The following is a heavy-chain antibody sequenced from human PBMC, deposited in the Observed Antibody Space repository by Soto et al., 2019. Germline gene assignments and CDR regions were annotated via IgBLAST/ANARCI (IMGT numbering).Heavy chain of an antibody. J-gene: IGHJ5*02. CDR3: ARDGHCSSTSCYVTGWFDP. CDR1: GGSISSYY. CDR2: FYYSVST. D-gene: IGHD2-2*01. V-gene: IGHV4-59*01. Sequence: SETLSLTCTVSGGSISSYYWSWIRQPPGKGLEWIGYFYYSVSTNYNPSLKSRVTISVDTSKNQFSLKLSSVTAADTAVYYCARDGHCSSTSCYVTGWFDPWGQGTLVTVSS.